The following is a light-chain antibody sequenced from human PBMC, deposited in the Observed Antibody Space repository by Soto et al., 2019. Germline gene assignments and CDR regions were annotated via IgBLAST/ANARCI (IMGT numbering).Light chain of an antibody. CDR1: SNDVGGYNY. CDR3: SSYTSSSTYV. V-gene: IGLV2-14*01. J-gene: IGLJ1*01. CDR2: DDT. Sequence: QSALTQPASVSGSPGQTITISCTGTSNDVGGYNYVSWYQQHPGKVPKLIIYDDTNRPSGVSNRFSGSKSANTASLTISGLQAEDEADYYCSSYTSSSTYVFGTPTKLTVL.